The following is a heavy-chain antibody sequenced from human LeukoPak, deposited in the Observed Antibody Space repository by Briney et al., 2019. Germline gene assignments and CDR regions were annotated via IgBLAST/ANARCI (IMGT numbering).Heavy chain of an antibody. D-gene: IGHD3-10*01. J-gene: IGHJ4*02. V-gene: IGHV4-59*01. Sequence: SETLSLTCTVSGGSISSYYWNWIRQPPGQGLEWIGYMYYTGSANYNPSLRSRVTIAVDTSKNQVSLKLSSVTAADTAVYYCARGVVRALGYFDYWGQGTLVTVSS. CDR3: ARGVVRALGYFDY. CDR1: GGSISSYY. CDR2: MYYTGSA.